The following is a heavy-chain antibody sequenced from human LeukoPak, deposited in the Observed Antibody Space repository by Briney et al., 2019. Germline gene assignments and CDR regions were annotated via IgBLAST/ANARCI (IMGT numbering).Heavy chain of an antibody. J-gene: IGHJ3*02. CDR3: VRVSTNDRRNAFDI. CDR2: ITGDGGYT. CDR1: GFTFSTYV. V-gene: IGHV3-64*01. Sequence: PGGSLRLSCAASGFTFSTYVMQWVRQAPGKGLEYVSAITGDGGYTYYANSVKGRFTISRDNSKKTLYLQMGSLRADDMAVYYCVRVSTNDRRNAFDIWGQGTMVTVSS. D-gene: IGHD2-8*01.